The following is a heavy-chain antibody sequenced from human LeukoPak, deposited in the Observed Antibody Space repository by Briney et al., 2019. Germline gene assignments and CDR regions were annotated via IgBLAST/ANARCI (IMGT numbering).Heavy chain of an antibody. CDR1: GGSISSYY. Sequence: SETLSLTCTVSGGSISSYYWSWIRQPPGKGLEWIGYIYYSGSTNYNPSLKSRVTISVDTSKNQFSLKLSSVTAADTAVYYCANYGVVLATYGSPSPFVYWGQGTLVTVSS. D-gene: IGHD3-16*01. J-gene: IGHJ4*02. CDR2: IYYSGST. CDR3: ANYGVVLATYGSPSPFVY. V-gene: IGHV4-59*12.